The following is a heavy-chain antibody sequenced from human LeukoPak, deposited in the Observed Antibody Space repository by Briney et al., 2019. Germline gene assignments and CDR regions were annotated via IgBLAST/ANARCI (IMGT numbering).Heavy chain of an antibody. D-gene: IGHD5-12*01. CDR3: ARAASGLYDYYFDF. Sequence: ASVKVSCMPSGYTFTAYYIHWVRQAPGQGLEWMGWISPNSGGTNYALKFQGRVTMTRDTSISTAYMELRSLRPDDTAFYYCARAASGLYDYYFDFWGQGTLVTVSS. J-gene: IGHJ4*02. CDR2: ISPNSGGT. CDR1: GYTFTAYY. V-gene: IGHV1-2*02.